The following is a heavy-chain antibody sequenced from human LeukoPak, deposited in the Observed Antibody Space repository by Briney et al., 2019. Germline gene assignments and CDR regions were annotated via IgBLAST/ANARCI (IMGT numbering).Heavy chain of an antibody. V-gene: IGHV3-30*02. CDR2: IRYDGSNK. Sequence: PGGSLRLSCAASGFTFSSYGMHWVRQAPGKGLEWVAFIRYDGSNKYYADSVKGRFTISRDNSKNTLYLQMNSLRAEDTAVYYCARDYYDSSGFPGYWGQGTLVTVSS. CDR1: GFTFSSYG. D-gene: IGHD3-22*01. CDR3: ARDYYDSSGFPGY. J-gene: IGHJ4*02.